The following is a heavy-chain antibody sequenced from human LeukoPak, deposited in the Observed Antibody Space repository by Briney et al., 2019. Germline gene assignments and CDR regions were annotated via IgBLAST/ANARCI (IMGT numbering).Heavy chain of an antibody. J-gene: IGHJ3*02. CDR1: GYTFTGYY. CDR2: INPNSGGT. D-gene: IGHD3-22*01. CDR3: ARVWGSITMIVVVMDAFDI. V-gene: IGHV1-2*02. Sequence: ASVKVSCKASGYTFTGYYMHWVRQAPGQGLEWMGWINPNSGGTNYAQKFQGRVTMTRETSISTAYMELSRLRSDDTAVYYCARVWGSITMIVVVMDAFDIWGQGTMVTVSS.